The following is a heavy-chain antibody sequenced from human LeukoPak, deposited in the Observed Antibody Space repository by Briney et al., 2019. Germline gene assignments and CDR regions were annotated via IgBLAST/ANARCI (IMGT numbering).Heavy chain of an antibody. CDR2: ITHSQTT. Sequence: SETLSLTCSVSGGSISSSSYYWGWIRQPPGKGLKWVGSITHSQTTYYNPSLKSRVTISVDMSMNQFSLRLSSVTAADTAVYYCGSSSQHNYYYYSLDVWGKGTTVTVSS. J-gene: IGHJ6*04. D-gene: IGHD6-13*01. V-gene: IGHV4-39*01. CDR3: GSSSQHNYYYYSLDV. CDR1: GGSISSSSYY.